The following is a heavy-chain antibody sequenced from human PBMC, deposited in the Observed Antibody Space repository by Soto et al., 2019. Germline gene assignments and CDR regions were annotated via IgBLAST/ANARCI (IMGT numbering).Heavy chain of an antibody. CDR1: GGTFSTYT. Sequence: QVQLVQSGAEVKKPGSSVKVSCKASGGTFSTYTINWVRQAPGQGLEWMGRIIPLLDVTNNAQRFQGRVTITADKSTSTFYMELTSLTSQDTAVYYCARDSGTVRFVDSWGQGTLVTVSS. V-gene: IGHV1-69*08. J-gene: IGHJ4*02. CDR2: IIPLLDVT. CDR3: ARDSGTVRFVDS. D-gene: IGHD3-10*01.